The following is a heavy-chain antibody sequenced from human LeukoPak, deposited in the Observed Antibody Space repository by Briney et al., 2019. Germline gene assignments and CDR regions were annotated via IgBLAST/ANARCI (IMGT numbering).Heavy chain of an antibody. CDR1: GFTFSSYG. CDR2: ISYDGSNK. J-gene: IGHJ4*02. Sequence: GGSLRLSCAASGFTFSSYGMHWVRQAPGKGLEWVAVISYDGSNKYYADSVKGRFTISRDNSKSTLYLQMNSLRAEDTAVYYCAKPIAAAGTFWGQGTLVTVSS. D-gene: IGHD6-13*01. CDR3: AKPIAAAGTF. V-gene: IGHV3-30*18.